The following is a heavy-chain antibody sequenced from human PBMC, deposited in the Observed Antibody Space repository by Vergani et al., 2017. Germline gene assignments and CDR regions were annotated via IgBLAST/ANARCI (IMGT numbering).Heavy chain of an antibody. J-gene: IGHJ4*02. CDR3: ARGADGIVMAPDY. CDR2: ISGSGGST. CDR1: GFTFSSYA. Sequence: EVQLLESGGGLVQPGGSLRLSCAASGFTFSSYAMSWVRQAPGKGLEWVSAISGSGGSTYYADSVKGRFTISRDNTKNSLYLQMNSLRAEDTAVYYCARGADGIVMAPDYWGQGTLVTVSS. V-gene: IGHV3-23*01. D-gene: IGHD3-16*01.